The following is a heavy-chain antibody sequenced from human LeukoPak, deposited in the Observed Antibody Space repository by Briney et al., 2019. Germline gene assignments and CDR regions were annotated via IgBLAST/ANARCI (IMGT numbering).Heavy chain of an antibody. V-gene: IGHV1-8*02. CDR2: MNPNNGNT. J-gene: IGHJ5*02. CDR1: GYTFTSYG. D-gene: IGHD2-2*01. Sequence: ASVTVSCKASGYTFTSYGISWVRQASGQGLEWMGWMNPNNGNTGYAQKFQGRVTMTRDTSISTAYMELRGLRSEDTAVYYCVRDGEGVAMSVNYWFDPWGQGTLVTVSS. CDR3: VRDGEGVAMSVNYWFDP.